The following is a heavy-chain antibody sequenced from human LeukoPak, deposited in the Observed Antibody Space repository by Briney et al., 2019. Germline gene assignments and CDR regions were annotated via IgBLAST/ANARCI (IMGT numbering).Heavy chain of an antibody. V-gene: IGHV4-30-4*08. Sequence: SETLSLTCTVSGGSISSGDYYWSWIRQPPGKGLEWIGYIYYSGSTYYNPSLKSRVTISVDTSKNQFSLKLSSVTAADTAVYYCARVGSVYCSSTSCFDYWGQGTLVIVSS. CDR1: GGSISSGDYY. CDR3: ARVGSVYCSSTSCFDY. CDR2: IYYSGST. J-gene: IGHJ4*02. D-gene: IGHD2-2*01.